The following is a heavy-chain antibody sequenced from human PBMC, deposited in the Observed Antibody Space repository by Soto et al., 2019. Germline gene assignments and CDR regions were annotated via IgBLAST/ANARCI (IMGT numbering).Heavy chain of an antibody. CDR1: GGSISSSSYY. V-gene: IGHV4-39*01. CDR3: ARQSHDYGDYVQVPWGVYFDY. CDR2: IYYSGST. J-gene: IGHJ4*02. Sequence: SETLSLTCTVSGGSISSSSYYWGWIRQAPGKGLEWSGSIYYSGSTYYNPSLKSRVTISVDTSKNQFSLKLSSVTAADTAVYYCARQSHDYGDYVQVPWGVYFDYWGQGTLVTVSS. D-gene: IGHD4-17*01.